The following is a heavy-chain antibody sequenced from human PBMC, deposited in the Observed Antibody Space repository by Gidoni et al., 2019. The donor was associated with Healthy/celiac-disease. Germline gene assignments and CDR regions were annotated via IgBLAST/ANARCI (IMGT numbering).Heavy chain of an antibody. J-gene: IGHJ2*01. CDR3: AKDLGYCSSTSCYRWYFDL. CDR2: ISGIGGST. D-gene: IGHD2-2*01. Sequence: EVQRLESGGGLVQPGGSLRLSCAASGCTFSSYAMSWVRQAPGKGLEWVSAISGIGGSTYYADSVKGRFTISRDNSKNTLYLQMNSLRAEDTAVYYCAKDLGYCSSTSCYRWYFDLWGRGTLVTVSS. CDR1: GCTFSSYA. V-gene: IGHV3-23*01.